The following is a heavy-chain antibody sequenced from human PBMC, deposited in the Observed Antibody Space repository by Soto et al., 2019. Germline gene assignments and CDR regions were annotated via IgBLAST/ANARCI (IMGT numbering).Heavy chain of an antibody. CDR1: GYTFSNYD. CDR3: ARRRLLAARRGDWFDP. V-gene: IGHV1-8*01. D-gene: IGHD6-6*01. Sequence: QVQLVQSGAEVKDPGASVKVSCKASGYTFSNYDIGWVRQASGQGPEWMGWMNPNSDNTGYAQKFQGRVTMTRNTSISTAYMELSSLRSEDTAVYYCARRRLLAARRGDWFDPWGQGTLVTVSS. J-gene: IGHJ5*02. CDR2: MNPNSDNT.